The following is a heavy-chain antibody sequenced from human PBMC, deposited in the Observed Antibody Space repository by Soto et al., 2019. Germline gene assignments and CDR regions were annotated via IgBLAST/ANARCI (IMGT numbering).Heavy chain of an antibody. CDR1: GFTFSSYA. CDR2: ISYDGSNK. Sequence: QVQLVESGGGVVQPGRSLRLSCAASGFTFSSYAMHWVRQAPGKGLEWVAVISYDGSNKYYADSVKGRFTISRDNSKNTLYLQRNSLRAEDTAVYYGGRGFSGGYCDSSGSVFFDYRGQGTLVTVSS. CDR3: GRGFSGGYCDSSGSVFFDY. J-gene: IGHJ4*02. D-gene: IGHD3-22*01. V-gene: IGHV3-30-3*01.